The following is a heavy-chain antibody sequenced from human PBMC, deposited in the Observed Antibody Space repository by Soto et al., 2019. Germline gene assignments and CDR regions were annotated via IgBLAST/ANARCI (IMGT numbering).Heavy chain of an antibody. V-gene: IGHV1-69*01. CDR3: ARAGGAMVRGVIRPYNWFDP. J-gene: IGHJ5*02. D-gene: IGHD3-10*01. CDR1: GGTFSSYA. CDR2: IIPIFGTA. Sequence: QVQLVQSGAEVKKPGSSVKVSCKASGGTFSSYAISWVRQAPGQGLEWMGGIIPIFGTANYAQKFQGRVTITADDSTSTAYMELSSLRSEDTAVYYCARAGGAMVRGVIRPYNWFDPWGQGTLVTVSS.